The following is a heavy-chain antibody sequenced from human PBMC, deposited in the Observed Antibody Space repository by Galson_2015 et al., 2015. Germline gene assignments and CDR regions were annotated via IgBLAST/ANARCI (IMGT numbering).Heavy chain of an antibody. V-gene: IGHV1-46*01. D-gene: IGHD6-13*01. J-gene: IGHJ4*02. CDR1: GYTFTSYY. Sequence: SVKVSCKASGYTFTSYYMHWVRQAPGQGLEWMGIINPGGGSTSHAQKFQGRVTMTRDTSTRIVYMELNSLRSEDTAVYYCARGGSSSWDHFDYWGQGTLVTVSS. CDR2: INPGGGST. CDR3: ARGGSSSWDHFDY.